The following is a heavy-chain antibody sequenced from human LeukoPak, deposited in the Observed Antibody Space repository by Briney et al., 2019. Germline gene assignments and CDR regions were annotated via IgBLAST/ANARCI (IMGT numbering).Heavy chain of an antibody. CDR3: TRSPDGFDY. CDR1: GFTFSSNW. Sequence: GGSLRLSCATSGFTFSSNWMSWVRHAPGRGLEWVANIKPDGSAEYYAASVKGRFTISRDNAKNSLYLQMNSLRAEDTALYYCTRSPDGFDYWGQGTLVTVSS. V-gene: IGHV3-7*03. CDR2: IKPDGSAE. D-gene: IGHD1-14*01. J-gene: IGHJ4*02.